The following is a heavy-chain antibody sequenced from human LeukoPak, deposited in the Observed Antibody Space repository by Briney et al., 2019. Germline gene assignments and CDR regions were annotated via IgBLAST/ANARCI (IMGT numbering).Heavy chain of an antibody. CDR2: IYYSGST. D-gene: IGHD6-13*01. J-gene: IGHJ5*02. CDR1: GGSINYYY. V-gene: IGHV4-59*01. Sequence: SETLSPTCTASGGSINYYYWNWIRQPPGKGLEWIGHIYYSGSTNYSSSLKSRVTISVDTSRNQFSLKLSSLTAADTAVYYCARGKAAAASTLPFDPWGQGTLVTVSS. CDR3: ARGKAAAASTLPFDP.